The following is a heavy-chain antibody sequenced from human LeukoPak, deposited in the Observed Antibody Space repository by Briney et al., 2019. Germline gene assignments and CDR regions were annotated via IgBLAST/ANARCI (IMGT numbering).Heavy chain of an antibody. CDR3: GGGGDNWNYVTSLGF. V-gene: IGHV3-23*01. CDR2: ISGSGGST. Sequence: GGTLRLSCAASGFTFSSYAMSWVRQAPGKGLEWVSVISGSGGSTYYADSVKGRFTISRDNSKNTLYLQMNSLRADDTAVYHCGGGGDNWNYVTSLGFWGQGTLVTVSS. J-gene: IGHJ4*02. CDR1: GFTFSSYA. D-gene: IGHD1-7*01.